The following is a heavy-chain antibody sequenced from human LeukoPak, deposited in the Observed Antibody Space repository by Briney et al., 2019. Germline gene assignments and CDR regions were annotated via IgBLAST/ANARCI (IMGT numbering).Heavy chain of an antibody. Sequence: KSSETLSLTCTVSGGSISSYYWSWIRQPPGKGLEWIGYIYYSGSTNYNPSLKSRVTISVDTSKNQFSLKLSSVTAADTAVYYCARDQSSGWPLFDYWGQGTLVTVSS. CDR1: GGSISSYY. V-gene: IGHV4-59*01. D-gene: IGHD6-19*01. J-gene: IGHJ4*02. CDR2: IYYSGST. CDR3: ARDQSSGWPLFDY.